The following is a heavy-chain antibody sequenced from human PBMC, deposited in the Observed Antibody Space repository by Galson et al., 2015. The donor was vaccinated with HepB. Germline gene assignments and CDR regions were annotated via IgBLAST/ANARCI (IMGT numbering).Heavy chain of an antibody. J-gene: IGHJ5*02. D-gene: IGHD3-10*01. Sequence: SETLSLTCAVYGGSFSGYYWSWIRQPPGKGLEWIGEINHSGSTNYNPSLKSRVTISVDTSKNQFSLKLSSVTAADTAVYYCARGRKNLWFGDIMYSWFDPWGQGTLVTVSS. CDR3: ARGRKNLWFGDIMYSWFDP. CDR1: GGSFSGYY. V-gene: IGHV4-34*01. CDR2: INHSGST.